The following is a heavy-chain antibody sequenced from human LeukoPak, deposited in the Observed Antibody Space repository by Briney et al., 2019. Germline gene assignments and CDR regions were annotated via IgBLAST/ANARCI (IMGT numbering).Heavy chain of an antibody. CDR1: GFTVSSSY. CDR3: AKDANKKNYFDC. V-gene: IGHV3-53*01. D-gene: IGHD2/OR15-2a*01. CDR2: IYNGGST. J-gene: IGHJ4*02. Sequence: QPGGSLRLSCAASGFTVSSSYMNWVRQAPGKGLEWVSVIYNGGSTYYADSVKGRFTITRDNSKNTLYLEMNSLRAEDTAVYYCAKDANKKNYFDCWGQGTLVTVSS.